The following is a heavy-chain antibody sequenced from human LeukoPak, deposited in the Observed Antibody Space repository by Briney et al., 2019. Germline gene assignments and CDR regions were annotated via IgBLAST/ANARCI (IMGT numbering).Heavy chain of an antibody. CDR1: GFTFSSYS. V-gene: IGHV3-21*01. Sequence: GGSLRLSCAASGFTFSSYSMNWVRQAPGKGLEWVSSISSSSSYIYYADSVKGRFTISRDNAKNSLYLRMNSLRAEDTAVYYCARWGYGDYGYFQHWGQGTLVTVSS. CDR2: ISSSSSYI. CDR3: ARWGYGDYGYFQH. J-gene: IGHJ1*01. D-gene: IGHD4-17*01.